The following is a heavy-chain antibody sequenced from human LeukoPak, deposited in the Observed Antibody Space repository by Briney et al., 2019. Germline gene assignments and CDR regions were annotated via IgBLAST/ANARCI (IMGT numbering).Heavy chain of an antibody. Sequence: SQTLSLTCAISGDSVSSNSAAWNWIRQSPSRGLEWLGRTYYRSKWYNDYAVSVKSRITINPDTSKNQFSLQLNSVTPEGTAVCYCARGGRYCSGGSCYYYYYMDVWGKGTTVTVSS. CDR3: ARGGRYCSGGSCYYYYYMDV. D-gene: IGHD2-15*01. CDR1: GDSVSSNSAA. V-gene: IGHV6-1*01. J-gene: IGHJ6*03. CDR2: TYYRSKWYN.